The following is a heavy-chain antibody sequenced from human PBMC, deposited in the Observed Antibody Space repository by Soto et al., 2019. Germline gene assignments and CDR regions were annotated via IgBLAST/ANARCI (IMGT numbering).Heavy chain of an antibody. V-gene: IGHV1-2*04. D-gene: IGHD2-2*01. CDR2: INHNSGGT. CDR1: GYTFTGYY. CDR3: ARTHCSSSRCYVGSWDY. Sequence: QVQLVQSGAEVKKPGASVKVSCRASGYTFTGYYMHWVRQAPGQGLEWMGWINHNSGGTNYAQNFTGWVTMTRDTSISTAYMELGRLRSDDTAVYYCARTHCSSSRCYVGSWDYWGQGTLVTVSS. J-gene: IGHJ4*02.